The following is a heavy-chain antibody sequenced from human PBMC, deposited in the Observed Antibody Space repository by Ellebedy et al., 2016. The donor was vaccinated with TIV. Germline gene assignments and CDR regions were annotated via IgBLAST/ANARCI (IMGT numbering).Heavy chain of an antibody. Sequence: GGSLRLSCAASGFTFSDSGMHWVRQAPGKGLEWVAVIWYDGSQIYYADSVKGRFTISRDNSKNTLYLQINSLRAEDTAVYYCAKDSPYDSWSGYTTYYFDYWGQGTLVTVSS. CDR2: IWYDGSQI. CDR3: AKDSPYDSWSGYTTYYFDY. CDR1: GFTFSDSG. J-gene: IGHJ4*02. V-gene: IGHV3-33*06. D-gene: IGHD3-3*01.